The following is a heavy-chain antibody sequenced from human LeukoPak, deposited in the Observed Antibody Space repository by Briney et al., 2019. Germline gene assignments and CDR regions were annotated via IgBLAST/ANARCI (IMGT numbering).Heavy chain of an antibody. J-gene: IGHJ6*03. CDR3: ARAQGINYMDI. CDR1: GYTFTGYY. CDR2: IIPNSDGR. V-gene: IGHV1-2*02. Sequence: ASVKVSCKASGYTFTGYYIHWVRQAPGQGLEWMGWIIPNSDGRHYAQQFQGRVTMTRDTSINTAYMKLSWLKSDDTAVYYCARAQGINYMDIWGKGTTVTVSS. D-gene: IGHD3-10*01.